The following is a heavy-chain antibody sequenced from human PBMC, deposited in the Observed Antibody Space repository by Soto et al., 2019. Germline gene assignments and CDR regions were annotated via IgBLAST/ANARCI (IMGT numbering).Heavy chain of an antibody. J-gene: IGHJ6*03. CDR1: GGSFSGYY. CDR3: ARLGGSGRRNYYYYYMDV. Sequence: SETLSLTCAVYGGSFSGYYWSWIRQPPGKGLEWIGEINHSGSTNYNPSFQGQVTISADKSISTAYLQWSSLKASDTAMYYCARLGGSGRRNYYYYYMDVWGKGTTVTVSS. CDR2: INHSGST. V-gene: IGHV4-34*01. D-gene: IGHD3-10*01.